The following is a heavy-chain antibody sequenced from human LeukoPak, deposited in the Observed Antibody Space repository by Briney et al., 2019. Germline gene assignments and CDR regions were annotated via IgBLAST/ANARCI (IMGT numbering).Heavy chain of an antibody. CDR3: ARDDNSDWFDS. CDR1: GFTFSSYW. D-gene: IGHD1-20*01. Sequence: PGGSLRLSCAASGFTFSSYWMSWVRQAPGKGLEWVANIKQDGSEKYYVDSVKGRFTISRDNAKNTLHLQMNSLRAEDTSVYYCARDDNSDWFDSWGQGTLVTVSS. V-gene: IGHV3-7*01. J-gene: IGHJ5*01. CDR2: IKQDGSEK.